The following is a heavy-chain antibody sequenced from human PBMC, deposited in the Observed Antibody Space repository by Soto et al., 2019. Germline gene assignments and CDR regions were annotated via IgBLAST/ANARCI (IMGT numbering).Heavy chain of an antibody. Sequence: SETLSLTCRLSGGSITGAYYWNWIRQHPGKGLEWIGSIHYRGSTYYNPSLKTRITISLDRSNNQFSLNLSSVTAADTAVYYCARVRDSFGLDVWGQGTTVTVSS. J-gene: IGHJ6*02. D-gene: IGHD2-15*01. CDR3: ARVRDSFGLDV. CDR1: GGSITGAYY. V-gene: IGHV4-31*03. CDR2: IHYRGST.